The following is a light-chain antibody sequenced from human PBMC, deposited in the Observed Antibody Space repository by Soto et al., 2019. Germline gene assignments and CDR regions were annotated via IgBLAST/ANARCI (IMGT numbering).Light chain of an antibody. CDR1: QGVSYY. CDR2: DAS. V-gene: IGKV3-11*01. CDR3: QQRSNWPRYT. Sequence: EIVLTQSPATLSLSPGERATLSCRASQGVSYYLAWYQQKPGQAPRLLIYDASNRATGIPARFSGSGSGTDFPLTISSLEPEDFAVYYWQQRSNWPRYTFGQGTKLEIK. J-gene: IGKJ2*01.